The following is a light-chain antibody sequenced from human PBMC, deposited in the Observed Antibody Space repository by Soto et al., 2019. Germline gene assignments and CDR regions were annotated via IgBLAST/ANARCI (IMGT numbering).Light chain of an antibody. Sequence: QSVLAQPASVSGSPGQSITISCTGTSRDVGSYNLVSWYQQHPGNAPKLIIYEGTKRPSGVSYRFSGFKSGNTASLTISGLQEEDEGDYHCCSFAGSSTYVFGTGTKVTVL. CDR3: CSFAGSSTYV. J-gene: IGLJ1*01. V-gene: IGLV2-23*01. CDR1: SRDVGSYNL. CDR2: EGT.